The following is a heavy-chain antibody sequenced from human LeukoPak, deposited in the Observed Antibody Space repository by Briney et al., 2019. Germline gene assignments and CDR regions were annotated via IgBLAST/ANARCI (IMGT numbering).Heavy chain of an antibody. D-gene: IGHD1-26*01. CDR1: GYTFTNYY. Sequence: ASVKVSCKPSGYTFTNYYIHWVRQAPGQGPEWVGWINPASAGAAFAPKFQGRVSMTWDSSITTAFMNLTSLRSNDTAIYYCARQLGNYYRAFDFWGQGTLVTVSS. CDR3: ARQLGNYYRAFDF. V-gene: IGHV1-2*02. CDR2: INPASAGA. J-gene: IGHJ4*02.